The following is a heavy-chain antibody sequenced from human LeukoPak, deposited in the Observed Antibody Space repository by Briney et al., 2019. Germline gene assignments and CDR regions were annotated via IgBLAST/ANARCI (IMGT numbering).Heavy chain of an antibody. V-gene: IGHV4-39*02. CDR3: ARRRYYDSTGYFE. CDR1: GDFISSSSYY. D-gene: IGHD3-22*01. CDR2: IYYTGKT. Sequence: SETLSLTCTVSGDFISSSSYYWGWIRQPPGKGLEWIGDIYYTGKTYYNPSLKSRVFISIDTSKNYFSLNLNFVTAADTAIYYCARRRYYDSTGYFEWGRGSLVTVSS. J-gene: IGHJ1*01.